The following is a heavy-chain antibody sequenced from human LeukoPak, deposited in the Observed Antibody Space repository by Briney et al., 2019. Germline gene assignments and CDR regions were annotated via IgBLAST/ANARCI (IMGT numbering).Heavy chain of an antibody. CDR3: AKGSSGYYYPFDY. V-gene: IGHV3-9*01. Sequence: GGSLRLSCAASGFTFDDYAMHWVRQAPGKGLEWVSGISWNSGSIGYADSVKGRFTISRDNAKNSLYLQMNSLRAEDTALYYCAKGSSGYYYPFDYWGQGTLVTVSP. CDR1: GFTFDDYA. J-gene: IGHJ4*02. D-gene: IGHD3-22*01. CDR2: ISWNSGSI.